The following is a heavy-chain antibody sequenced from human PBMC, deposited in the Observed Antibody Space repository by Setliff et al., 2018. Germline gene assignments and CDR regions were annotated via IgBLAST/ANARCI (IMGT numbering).Heavy chain of an antibody. Sequence: PGGSLRLSGAASGFSFSSYAMHWVRQAPGKGLEGGAVISYDGSNKYYADSVKGRFTISRDNSKHTLYLQMNSLRAADTAVYYCARSYNGSWYSDAFDLWGQALMVTV. V-gene: IGHV3-30-3*01. CDR1: GFSFSSYA. CDR2: ISYDGSNK. D-gene: IGHD6-13*01. J-gene: IGHJ3*01. CDR3: ARSYNGSWYSDAFDL.